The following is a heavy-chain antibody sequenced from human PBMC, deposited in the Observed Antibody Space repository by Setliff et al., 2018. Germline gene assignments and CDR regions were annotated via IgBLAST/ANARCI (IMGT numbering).Heavy chain of an antibody. Sequence: ASVKVSCKASGYAFTGYYMHWVRQAPGQGLEWMGWINPNSGGTNYAQKFQGWVTMTRDTSISTAYMELSRLRSDDTAVYYCARGTLWFGDSSSWNYWGQGTLVTVSS. D-gene: IGHD6-13*01. CDR1: GYAFTGYY. CDR3: ARGTLWFGDSSSWNY. CDR2: INPNSGGT. J-gene: IGHJ4*02. V-gene: IGHV1-2*04.